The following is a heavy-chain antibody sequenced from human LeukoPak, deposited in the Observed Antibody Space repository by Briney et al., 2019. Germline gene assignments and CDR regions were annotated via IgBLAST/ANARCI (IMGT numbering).Heavy chain of an antibody. CDR1: GYTFTSYD. CDR3: ARGLSSGSFAFDI. CDR2: INPNSGGT. Sequence: ASVKVSCKASGYTFTSYDINWVRQATGQGLEWMGWINPNSGGTNYAQKFQGRVTMTRDTSISTAYMELSRPRSDDTAVYYCARGLSSGSFAFDIWGQGTMVTVSS. J-gene: IGHJ3*02. V-gene: IGHV1-2*02. D-gene: IGHD1-26*01.